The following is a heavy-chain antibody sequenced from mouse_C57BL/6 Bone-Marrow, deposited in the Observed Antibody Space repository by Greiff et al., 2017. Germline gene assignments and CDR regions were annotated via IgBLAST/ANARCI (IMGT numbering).Heavy chain of an antibody. V-gene: IGHV1-9*01. CDR2: ILPGSGST. D-gene: IGHD1-1*01. J-gene: IGHJ3*01. CDR3: ARRRVYYGSSYWFAY. CDR1: GYTFTGYW. Sequence: QVQLQQSGAELMKPGASVKLSCKATGYTFTGYWIEWVKQRPGHGLEWIGEILPGSGSTNYNEKFKGKATFTADTSSNTAYMQLSSLTTEDSAIXYCARRRVYYGSSYWFAYWGQGTLVTVSA.